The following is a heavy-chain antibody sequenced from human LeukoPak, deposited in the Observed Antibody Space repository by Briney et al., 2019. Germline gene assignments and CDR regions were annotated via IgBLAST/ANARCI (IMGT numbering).Heavy chain of an antibody. J-gene: IGHJ6*03. CDR3: ARPKGDYYYYYYMDV. Sequence: ASVKVSRKASGYTFTSYGISWVRQAPGQGLEWMGWISAYNGNTNYAQKLQGRVTMTTDTSTSTAYMELRSLRSDDTAVYYCARPKGDYYYYYYMDVWGKGTTVTVSS. V-gene: IGHV1-18*01. CDR2: ISAYNGNT. CDR1: GYTFTSYG. D-gene: IGHD3-10*01.